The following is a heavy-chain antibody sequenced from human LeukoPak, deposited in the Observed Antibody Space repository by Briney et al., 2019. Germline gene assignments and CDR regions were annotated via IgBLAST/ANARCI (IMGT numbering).Heavy chain of an antibody. CDR3: VSPRGFSYGYFDY. Sequence: SETLSLTCTVSGGSISSSSAYWGWIRQPPGKGLEWIGSIYYSKNTYYNPSLKSRVTISADTSQNQFSLTLGSVSATDTAVYYCVSPRGFSYGYFDYWGQGTLVTVSS. CDR1: GGSISSSSAY. J-gene: IGHJ4*02. D-gene: IGHD5-18*01. CDR2: IYYSKNT. V-gene: IGHV4-39*01.